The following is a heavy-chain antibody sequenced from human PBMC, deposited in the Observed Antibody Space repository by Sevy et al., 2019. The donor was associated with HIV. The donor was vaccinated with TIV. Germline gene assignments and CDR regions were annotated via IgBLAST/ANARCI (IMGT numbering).Heavy chain of an antibody. J-gene: IGHJ4*02. D-gene: IGHD2-21*02. V-gene: IGHV3-30*18. CDR1: GFTFSSYG. Sequence: GGSLRLSCAASGFTFSSYGMHWVRQAPGKGLEWVAIISYDGSNKNYADSVKGRFTISGDNSKNTLYLQMNSLRVEDTAVYYCAKNPHIVVVTATYLDSWGQGTLVTVSS. CDR2: ISYDGSNK. CDR3: AKNPHIVVVTATYLDS.